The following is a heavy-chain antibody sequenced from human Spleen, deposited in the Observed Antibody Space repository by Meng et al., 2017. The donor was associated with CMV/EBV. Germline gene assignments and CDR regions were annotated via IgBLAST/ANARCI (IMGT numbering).Heavy chain of an antibody. Sequence: GSLRLSCTVSGGSISSFYWSWIRQPPGKGLEWIGYISYTGSTNYNPSLKSRVTMSVVTSKNQLSLKLSSVTAADTAVYYCARGQYSRRMDVWGQGTTVTVSS. CDR3: ARGQYSRRMDV. CDR1: GGSISSFY. V-gene: IGHV4-59*12. D-gene: IGHD6-6*01. J-gene: IGHJ6*02. CDR2: ISYTGST.